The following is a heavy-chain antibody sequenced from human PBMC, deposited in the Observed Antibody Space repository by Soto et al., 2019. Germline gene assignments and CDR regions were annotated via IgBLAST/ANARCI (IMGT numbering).Heavy chain of an antibody. J-gene: IGHJ6*02. V-gene: IGHV3-23*01. CDR1: GFTFSSYA. Sequence: PGGSLRLSCAASGFTFSSYAMSWVRQAPGKGLEWVSAISGSGGSTYYADSVKGRFTISRDNSKNTLYLQMNSLRAEDTAVYYCAKDMPTTAVAGRDYYYYGMDVWGQGTTVTVSS. D-gene: IGHD6-19*01. CDR2: ISGSGGST. CDR3: AKDMPTTAVAGRDYYYYGMDV.